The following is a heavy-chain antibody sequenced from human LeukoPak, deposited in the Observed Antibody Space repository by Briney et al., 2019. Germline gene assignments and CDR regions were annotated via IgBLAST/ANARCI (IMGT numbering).Heavy chain of an antibody. J-gene: IGHJ4*02. CDR1: GFSISSGYY. Sequence: PSETLSLTCAVSGFSISSGYYRGWIRQPPGKGLEWIGSIYHSGSTYYNPSLKSRVTISLDTSKNHFSLKLSSVTAADTAVYYCARLSTTPDYWGQGTLVTVSS. CDR3: ARLSTTPDY. D-gene: IGHD1-1*01. V-gene: IGHV4-38-2*01. CDR2: IYHSGST.